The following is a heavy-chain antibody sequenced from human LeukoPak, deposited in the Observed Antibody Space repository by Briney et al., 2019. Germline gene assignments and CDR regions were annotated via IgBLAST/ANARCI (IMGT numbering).Heavy chain of an antibody. D-gene: IGHD3-10*01. CDR3: ARTIWVVRGVRPGEFDY. V-gene: IGHV1-69*01. Sequence: SVKPSCKASGGTLSSYAISGVRQAPGQGLEWMGGIIPIFGTANYAQKFQGRVTITADESTSTAYMERSSLRSEDTAVYYCARTIWVVRGVRPGEFDYWGQGTLVTVSS. CDR2: IIPIFGTA. J-gene: IGHJ4*02. CDR1: GGTLSSYA.